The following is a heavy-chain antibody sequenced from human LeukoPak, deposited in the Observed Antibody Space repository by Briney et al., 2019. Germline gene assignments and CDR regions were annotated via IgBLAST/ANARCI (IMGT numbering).Heavy chain of an antibody. Sequence: GGSLRLSCAVSGFTFSSYSMNWVRQAPGKGLEWVSSISRSSSYIYYADSVKGRFTISRDNAKNSLYLQMNSLRAEDTALYYCARSNPSGGYYSDYWGQGTLVTVSS. V-gene: IGHV3-21*01. CDR2: ISRSSSYI. CDR1: GFTFSSYS. D-gene: IGHD3-3*01. J-gene: IGHJ4*02. CDR3: ARSNPSGGYYSDY.